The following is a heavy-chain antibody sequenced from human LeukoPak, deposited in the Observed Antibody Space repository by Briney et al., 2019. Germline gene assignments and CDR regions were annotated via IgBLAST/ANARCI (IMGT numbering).Heavy chain of an antibody. CDR1: GGSITNYY. CDR2: IHPSGRL. D-gene: IGHD3-22*01. J-gene: IGHJ4*02. CDR3: SRGLDSRKLGY. Sequence: SETLSLTCSLSGGSITNYYWSWIRQPPGKGLEWIGSIHPSGRLYNNPSLESRVTISIDTSKNQFSLNLNSVTAADTAVYFCSRGLDSRKLGYWGQGTLVTVSS. V-gene: IGHV4-4*09.